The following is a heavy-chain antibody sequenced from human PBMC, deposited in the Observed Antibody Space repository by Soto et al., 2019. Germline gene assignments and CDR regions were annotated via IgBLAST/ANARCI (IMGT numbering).Heavy chain of an antibody. CDR2: IWYDGSNK. V-gene: IGHV3-33*01. Sequence: PGGSLRLSCAASGFTFSSYGMHWVRQAPGKGLEWVAVIWYDGSNKYYADSVKGRFTISRDNSKNTLYLQMNSLRAEDTAVYYCARDPAAGTFGSLLDYWGQGTLVTSPQ. CDR3: ARDPAAGTFGSLLDY. CDR1: GFTFSSYG. J-gene: IGHJ4*02. D-gene: IGHD6-13*01.